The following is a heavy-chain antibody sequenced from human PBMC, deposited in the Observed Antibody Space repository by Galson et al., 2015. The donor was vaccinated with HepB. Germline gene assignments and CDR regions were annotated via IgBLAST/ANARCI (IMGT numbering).Heavy chain of an antibody. Sequence: PALLKPTQTLTLTCTFSGFSLSTRALGVGWLRPPQGQAVEWLGPLYWNDNQWYSPSLERRLTITKDISKNQVVLTMTNMYPLDTATYFSTHTSGWLSDYWGQGSPVTVSS. J-gene: IGHJ4*02. CDR1: GFSLSTRALG. V-gene: IGHV2-5*01. CDR2: LYWNDNQ. CDR3: THTSGWLSDY. D-gene: IGHD6-19*01.